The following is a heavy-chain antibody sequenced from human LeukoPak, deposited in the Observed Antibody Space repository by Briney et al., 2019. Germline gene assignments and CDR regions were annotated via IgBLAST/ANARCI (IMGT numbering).Heavy chain of an antibody. D-gene: IGHD3-16*02. V-gene: IGHV4-4*07. Sequence: SETLSLTCTVSGGSICSYYWSWIRQPAGKGLEWIGRIYTSGSTNYNPSLKSRVTMSVDTSKNQFSLKLSSVTAADTAVYYCARVVPTSHYDYVWGSYRPTYYFDYWGQGTLVTVSS. CDR3: ARVVPTSHYDYVWGSYRPTYYFDY. J-gene: IGHJ4*02. CDR2: IYTSGST. CDR1: GGSICSYY.